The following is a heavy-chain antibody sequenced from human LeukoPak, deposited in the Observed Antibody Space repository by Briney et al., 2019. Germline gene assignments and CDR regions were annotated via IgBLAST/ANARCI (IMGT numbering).Heavy chain of an antibody. J-gene: IGHJ6*02. CDR1: RLTPPEIT. V-gene: IGHV1-24*01. CDR2: FDPEDGET. Sequence: ASGEFFCQVSRLTPPEITNTWVGPAPGKGAGWNGGFDPEDGETIYAQKFQGRVTMTEDTSTDTAYMELSSLRSEDTAVYYCVTLGWFGEAYGMDVWGQGTTVTVSS. CDR3: VTLGWFGEAYGMDV. D-gene: IGHD3-10*01.